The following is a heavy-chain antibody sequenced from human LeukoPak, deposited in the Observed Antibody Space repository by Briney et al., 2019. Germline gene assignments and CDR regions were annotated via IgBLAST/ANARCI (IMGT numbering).Heavy chain of an antibody. Sequence: GGSLRLSCAASGLTVRSNYMSWVRQAPGKGLEWVSVIYIDESTYYADSVKGRFTISRDNSKNTLYLQMNSLRAEDTAVYYCAREEGTAFFDYWGQGTLITASS. J-gene: IGHJ4*02. V-gene: IGHV3-53*01. D-gene: IGHD2-21*02. CDR3: AREEGTAFFDY. CDR1: GLTVRSNY. CDR2: IYIDEST.